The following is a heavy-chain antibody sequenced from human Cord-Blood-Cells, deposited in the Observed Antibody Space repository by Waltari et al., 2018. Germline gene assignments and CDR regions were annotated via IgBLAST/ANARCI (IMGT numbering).Heavy chain of an antibody. Sequence: HVQLEQSGVAVNTPRSSLKVSFQPSGGTSSSYAISWARPSPGQRLEWLGGIIPILGTANYAQKFQGRVTLTAEESTSTAYMELGSLRSEDTAVYYCATRYCSGGSCYSDNWVDTWGQGTLVTVAS. J-gene: IGHJ5*02. D-gene: IGHD2-15*01. CDR2: IIPILGTA. V-gene: IGHV1-69*01. CDR3: ATRYCSGGSCYSDNWVDT. CDR1: GGTSSSYA.